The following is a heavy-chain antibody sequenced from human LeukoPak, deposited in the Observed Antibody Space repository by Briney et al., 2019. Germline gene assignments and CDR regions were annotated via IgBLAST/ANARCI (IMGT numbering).Heavy chain of an antibody. CDR2: IIPIFGTA. CDR1: GGTFTSYA. V-gene: IGHV1-69*05. D-gene: IGHD5-18*01. J-gene: IGHJ4*02. Sequence: SVKVSCKASGGTFTSYAISWVRQAPGQGLEWMGGIIPIFGTANYANKFQGRITVTTDEPTSTAYMEPSSLRSEDTAVYYCARGRIQLWFQVLDYWGQGTLVTVSS. CDR3: ARGRIQLWFQVLDY.